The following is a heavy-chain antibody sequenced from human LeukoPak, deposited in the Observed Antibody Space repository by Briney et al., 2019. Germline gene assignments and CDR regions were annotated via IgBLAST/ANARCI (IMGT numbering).Heavy chain of an antibody. V-gene: IGHV3-48*04. Sequence: GGSRRLSCAASGFTFSSYSMNWVRQAPGKGLEWVSYISSSSSTIYYADSVKGRFTISRDNAQNSLFLQMNSLRAEDTAVYFCARARAAYFALFQHWGQGSLVIVSS. D-gene: IGHD3-9*01. CDR2: ISSSSSTI. CDR1: GFTFSSYS. J-gene: IGHJ1*01. CDR3: ARARAAYFALFQH.